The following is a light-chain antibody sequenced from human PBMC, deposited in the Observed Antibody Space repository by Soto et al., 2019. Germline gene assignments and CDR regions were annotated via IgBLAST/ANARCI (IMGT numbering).Light chain of an antibody. CDR3: SSYTTSSTFYV. V-gene: IGLV2-14*01. CDR2: EVT. J-gene: IGLJ1*01. CDR1: SSDVGGYNY. Sequence: QSALTQPASVAGSPGQSITISCSGTSSDVGGYNYVCWYQQHPGQAPKLMIYEVTNRPSGISNRFTGSKSGNTASLTISGLQAEDEADYYCSSYTTSSTFYVFGTGTKVTVL.